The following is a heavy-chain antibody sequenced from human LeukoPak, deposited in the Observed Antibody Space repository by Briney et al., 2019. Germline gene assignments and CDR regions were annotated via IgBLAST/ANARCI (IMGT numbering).Heavy chain of an antibody. D-gene: IGHD5-18*01. CDR1: GYTFTSYG. V-gene: IGHV1-18*01. Sequence: ASVKVSCKASGYTFTSYGISWVRQGPGQGLEWMGWISAYNGNTNYAQKLQGRVTMTTDTSTSTAYMELRSLRSDDTAVYYCARDLQLWSFYYGMDVWGQGTTVTVSS. CDR2: ISAYNGNT. J-gene: IGHJ6*02. CDR3: ARDLQLWSFYYGMDV.